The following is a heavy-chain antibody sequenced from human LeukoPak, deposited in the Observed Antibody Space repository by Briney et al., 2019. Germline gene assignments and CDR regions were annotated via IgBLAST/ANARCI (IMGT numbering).Heavy chain of an antibody. D-gene: IGHD2-8*01. CDR3: ARERSNSVLDFDY. J-gene: IGHJ4*02. CDR2: VFYTGGT. V-gene: IGHV4-59*11. Sequence: PSETLSLTCTVSNGSISPHYWSWIRQPPHKGLEWIGYVFYTGGTNYNPSLKSRLTISVDTSKNQFSLKLRSVTAADTAVYYCARERSNSVLDFDYWGQGVLVSVSS. CDR1: NGSISPHY.